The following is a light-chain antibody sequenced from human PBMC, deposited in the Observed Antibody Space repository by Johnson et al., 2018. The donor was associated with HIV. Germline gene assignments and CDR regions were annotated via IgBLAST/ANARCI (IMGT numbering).Light chain of an antibody. V-gene: IGLV1-51*02. CDR1: SSNIGNNY. CDR2: ENN. CDR3: GTWDSSLSAGV. J-gene: IGLJ1*01. Sequence: QPVLTQPPSVSAAPGQKVTISCSGSSSNIGNNYVSWYQQLPGTAPKLLIYENNKRPSGIPARFSGSKSGTQATLGTTGLQTGDEADYYCGTWDSSLSAGVFGTGTKVTVL.